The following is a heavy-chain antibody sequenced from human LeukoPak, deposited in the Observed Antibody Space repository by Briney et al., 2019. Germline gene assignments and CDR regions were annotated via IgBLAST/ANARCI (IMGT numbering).Heavy chain of an antibody. V-gene: IGHV3-23*01. D-gene: IGHD3-3*01. CDR3: AREYPTFGVVSIFDY. Sequence: PGGSLRLSCAGSGFTFSSYAVSWVRQAPGKGLEWVSAITSSGGSTYYADSVKGRFTISRDNSKSTLYLQMNSLRAEDTAVYYCAREYPTFGVVSIFDYWGQGTLVSVSS. CDR1: GFTFSSYA. J-gene: IGHJ4*02. CDR2: ITSSGGST.